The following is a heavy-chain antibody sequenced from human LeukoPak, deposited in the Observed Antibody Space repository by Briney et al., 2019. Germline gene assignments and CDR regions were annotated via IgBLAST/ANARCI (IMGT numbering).Heavy chain of an antibody. CDR1: GFTFSSYG. CDR2: IRYDGSNK. J-gene: IGHJ4*02. D-gene: IGHD6-6*01. V-gene: IGHV3-30*02. CDR3: AKDRSSSSVY. Sequence: GGSLRFSCAASGFTFSSYGMHWVRQAPGKGLEWVAFIRYDGSNKYYADSVKGRFTISRDNSKNTLYLQMNSLRAEDTAVYYCAKDRSSSSVYWGQGTLVTVSS.